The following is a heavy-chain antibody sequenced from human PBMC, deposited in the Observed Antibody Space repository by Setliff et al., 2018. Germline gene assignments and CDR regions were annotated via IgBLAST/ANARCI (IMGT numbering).Heavy chain of an antibody. D-gene: IGHD2-15*01. V-gene: IGHV1-3*01. CDR3: ARGGLYCSGGSCYSVPIDY. Sequence: ASVKVSCKASGYTFTSYAMHWVRQAPGQRLEWMGWINAGNGNTKYSQKFQGRVTITRDTSASTAYMELSSLRSEDTAVYYCARGGLYCSGGSCYSVPIDYWGQGTLVTVSS. J-gene: IGHJ4*02. CDR2: INAGNGNT. CDR1: GYTFTSYA.